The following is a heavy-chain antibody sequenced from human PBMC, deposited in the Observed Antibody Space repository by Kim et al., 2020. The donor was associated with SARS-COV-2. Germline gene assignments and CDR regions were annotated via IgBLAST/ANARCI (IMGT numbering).Heavy chain of an antibody. V-gene: IGHV3-33*01. CDR3: ARDTPSSTSSLLDY. Sequence: AAPVKGRFTISRDNSRNTLYLQMNSLGAEDTAVYYCARDTPSSTSSLLDYWGQGTLVTVSS. D-gene: IGHD2-2*01. J-gene: IGHJ4*02.